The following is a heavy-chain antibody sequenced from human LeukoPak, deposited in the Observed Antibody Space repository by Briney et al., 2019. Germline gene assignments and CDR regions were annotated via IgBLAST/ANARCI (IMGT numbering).Heavy chain of an antibody. V-gene: IGHV3-74*01. CDR2: INSDGSST. CDR1: GFTFSSYW. CDR3: ARDYGDGYNRFDN. D-gene: IGHD5-24*01. Sequence: GGSLRLSCAASGFTFSSYWMHWVRQPPGKGLVWVSRINSDGSSTSYADSVKGRFTISRDNAKNTLYLQMSSLRAEDTAVYYCARDYGDGYNRFDNWGQGTLVTVSS. J-gene: IGHJ4*02.